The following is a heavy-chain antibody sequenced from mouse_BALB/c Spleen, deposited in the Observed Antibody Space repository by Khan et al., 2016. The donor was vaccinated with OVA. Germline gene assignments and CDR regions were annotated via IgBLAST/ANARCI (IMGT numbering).Heavy chain of an antibody. CDR2: INPHIGET. D-gene: IGHD1-1*01. CDR3: ARKNGSDFDY. Sequence: EVELVESGPELVKPGASVMISCKASGYSFTGYFMNWVMQSHGKRLEWIGRINPHIGETFYNQKFTDKATLTVDESSTTAHMELRSLASEDSAVYYCARKNGSDFDYWGQGTTLTVSS. J-gene: IGHJ2*01. CDR1: GYSFTGYF. V-gene: IGHV1-20*02.